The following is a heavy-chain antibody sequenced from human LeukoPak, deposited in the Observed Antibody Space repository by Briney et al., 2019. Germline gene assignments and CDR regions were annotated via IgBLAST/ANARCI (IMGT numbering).Heavy chain of an antibody. D-gene: IGHD3-9*01. CDR2: IIPIFGTA. CDR1: GGTFSSYA. CDR3: ASPYDILTGGGYYYGMDV. Sequence: GASVKVSCKASGGTFSSYAISWVRHAPGQGLEWMGGIIPIFGTANYAQKFQGRVTITADESTSTAYMELSSLRSEDTAVYYCASPYDILTGGGYYYGMDVWGQGTTVTVSS. J-gene: IGHJ6*02. V-gene: IGHV1-69*13.